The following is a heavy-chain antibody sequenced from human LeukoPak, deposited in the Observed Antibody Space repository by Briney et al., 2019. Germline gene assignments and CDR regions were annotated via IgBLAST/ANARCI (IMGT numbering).Heavy chain of an antibody. J-gene: IGHJ3*02. V-gene: IGHV3-21*01. Sequence: GGSLRLSCAASGFTFSSYSMNWVRQAPGKGLEWVSSISSSSSYIYYADSVKGRFTISRDNAKNSLYLQMNSLRAEDTAVYYCARDIYSYGYADAFDIWGQGTMVTVSS. CDR2: ISSSSSYI. D-gene: IGHD5-18*01. CDR3: ARDIYSYGYADAFDI. CDR1: GFTFSSYS.